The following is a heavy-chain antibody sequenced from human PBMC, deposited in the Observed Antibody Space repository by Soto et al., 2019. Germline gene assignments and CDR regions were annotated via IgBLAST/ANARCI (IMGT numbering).Heavy chain of an antibody. CDR3: AKDGDYSTSWYWNY. Sequence: PGGSLRLSCAASGFTFSSYSMNWVRQAPGKGLEWVSSISSSSSYIYYADSVKGRFTISRDNAKNSLYLQMNSLRAEDTALYYCAKDGDYSTSWYWNYWGQGTPVTVSS. CDR2: ISSSSSYI. J-gene: IGHJ4*02. V-gene: IGHV3-21*04. D-gene: IGHD6-13*01. CDR1: GFTFSSYS.